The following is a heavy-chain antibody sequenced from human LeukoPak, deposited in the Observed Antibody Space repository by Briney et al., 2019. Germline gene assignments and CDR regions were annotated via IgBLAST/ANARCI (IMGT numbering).Heavy chain of an antibody. CDR1: GYTFTGYY. Sequence: ASVKVSCKASGYTFTGYYMHWVRQAPGQGLDWMGWINPNSGGTNYAQKFQGRVTMTRDTPISTAYMELSRLRSDDTAVYYCARDQISLNTMYYYDSSGTTYYFDYWGQGTLVTVSS. CDR3: ARDQISLNTMYYYDSSGTTYYFDY. CDR2: INPNSGGT. D-gene: IGHD3-22*01. J-gene: IGHJ4*02. V-gene: IGHV1-2*02.